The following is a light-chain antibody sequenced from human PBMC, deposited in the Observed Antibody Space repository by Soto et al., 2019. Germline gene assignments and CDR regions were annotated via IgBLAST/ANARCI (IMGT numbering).Light chain of an antibody. Sequence: DIQITQSRTSLSSAVLDIVTITCRASQSISSYLNWYQQKPGKAPKLLIYAASSLQSGVPSRFSGSGSGTDFTLTISSLQPEDFATYYCQQYNSYSWTFGQGTKVDI. CDR3: QQYNSYSWT. J-gene: IGKJ1*01. CDR2: AAS. V-gene: IGKV1-39*01. CDR1: QSISSY.